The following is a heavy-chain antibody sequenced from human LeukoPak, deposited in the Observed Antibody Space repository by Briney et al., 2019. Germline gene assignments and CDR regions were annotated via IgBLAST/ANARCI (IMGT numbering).Heavy chain of an antibody. J-gene: IGHJ6*02. CDR2: IYYSGST. D-gene: IGHD3-10*01. CDR3: ARLIGSYYYGSGSYYGPGMDV. CDR1: GGSISSYY. V-gene: IGHV4-59*01. Sequence: SETLSLTCTVSGGSISSYYWSWIRQPPGKGLEWIGYIYYSGSTNYNPSLKSRVTISVYTSKNQFSLKLSSVTAADTAVYYCARLIGSYYYGSGSYYGPGMDVWGQGTTVTVSS.